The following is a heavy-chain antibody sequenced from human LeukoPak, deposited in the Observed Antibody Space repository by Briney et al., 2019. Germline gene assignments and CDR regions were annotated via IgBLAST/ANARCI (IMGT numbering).Heavy chain of an antibody. CDR3: ARGYDSSGYYFHY. D-gene: IGHD3-22*01. CDR1: GYTFTRYD. V-gene: IGHV1-8*01. CDR2: MNPNSGNT. J-gene: IGHJ4*02. Sequence: ASVKVSCKASGYTFTRYDINWVRQATGQGREWMGWMNPNSGNTGYAQKFQGRVTMTRNTSISTAYMELSSLRSEDTAVYYCARGYDSSGYYFHYWGRGTLVTVSS.